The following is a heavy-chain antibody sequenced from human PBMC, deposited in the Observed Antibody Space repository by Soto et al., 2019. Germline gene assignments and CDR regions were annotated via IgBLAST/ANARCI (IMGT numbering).Heavy chain of an antibody. D-gene: IGHD2-8*01. CDR3: ESYQWVFAY. J-gene: IGHJ4*02. Sequence: PSETLSLTCAVSGGSISSSNWWGWVRQPPGKGLEWIGEIYHSGSTNYNPSLKSRVTISVDKPKNQFSLKLSSVTAADTAVYYRESYQWVFAYWGQLTLVTVSS. V-gene: IGHV4-4*02. CDR1: GGSISSSNW. CDR2: IYHSGST.